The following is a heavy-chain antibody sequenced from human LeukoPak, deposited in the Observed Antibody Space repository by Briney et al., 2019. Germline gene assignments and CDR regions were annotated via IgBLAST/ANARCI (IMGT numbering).Heavy chain of an antibody. Sequence: SETLSLTCAVYGGSFSGYYWSWIRQPPGKGLEWIGEINHSGSTNYNPSLKSRVTISVDTSKNQFSLKLSSVTAADTAVYYCARDPGIAVAVDYWGQGTLVTVSS. CDR3: ARDPGIAVAVDY. CDR2: INHSGST. J-gene: IGHJ4*02. V-gene: IGHV4-34*01. D-gene: IGHD6-19*01. CDR1: GGSFSGYY.